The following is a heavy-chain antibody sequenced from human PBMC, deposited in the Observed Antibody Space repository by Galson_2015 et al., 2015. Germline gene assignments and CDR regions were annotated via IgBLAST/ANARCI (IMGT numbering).Heavy chain of an antibody. V-gene: IGHV5-51*01. D-gene: IGHD2/OR15-2a*01. CDR3: ASEYFH. Sequence: QSGAEVKKRGESLTISCKGTGYSFANYWIGWVRQMPGKGLEWMAIIYPGDSDTRYSPSLQGQVTISADKSINTAYLQWSSLKASDTAMYYCASEYFHWVQGTLVTVSS. CDR2: IYPGDSDT. J-gene: IGHJ4*02. CDR1: GYSFANYW.